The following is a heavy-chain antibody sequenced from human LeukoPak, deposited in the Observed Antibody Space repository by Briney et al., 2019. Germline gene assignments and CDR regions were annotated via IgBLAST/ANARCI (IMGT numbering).Heavy chain of an antibody. CDR2: IHYSEGT. CDR3: ARQYYYYSIDS. J-gene: IGHJ4*02. V-gene: IGHV4-59*08. D-gene: IGHD3-22*01. Sequence: PSETLSLTCTVSGASISSYYWSWIRQPPGKGVEWIGYIHYSEGTRYNPSLKSRVTISVDTSKNQFSLKLSSVTAADTAVYYCARQYYYYSIDSWGQGTLVTVSS. CDR1: GASISSYY.